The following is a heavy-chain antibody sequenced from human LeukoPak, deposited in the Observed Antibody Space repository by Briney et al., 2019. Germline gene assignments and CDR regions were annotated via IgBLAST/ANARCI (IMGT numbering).Heavy chain of an antibody. CDR1: GFTFSTYC. J-gene: IGHJ4*02. D-gene: IGHD3-10*02. Sequence: GGSLRLSCAASGFTFSTYCMHWVRQAPGKGPMWVSRICPDGTITNYADSVKARFIISRDSGRKSVYLQMNSLTTDDTAFYFCAKELDTMFFDYWGQGALVTVSS. V-gene: IGHV3-74*01. CDR2: ICPDGTIT. CDR3: AKELDTMFFDY.